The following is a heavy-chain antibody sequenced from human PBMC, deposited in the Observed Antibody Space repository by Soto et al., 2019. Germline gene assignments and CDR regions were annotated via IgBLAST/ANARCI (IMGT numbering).Heavy chain of an antibody. J-gene: IGHJ5*02. V-gene: IGHV1-2*02. D-gene: IGHD2-2*01. Sequence: ASVKVSCKASGYTFTGYYMHWVRQAPGQGLEWMGWINPNSGGTNYAQKFQGRVTMTRGTSISTADMVLGRLRSDYTPVYYCSSHNWSSTSSYKALDPWGQGTLVTVSS. CDR3: SSHNWSSTSSYKALDP. CDR1: GYTFTGYY. CDR2: INPNSGGT.